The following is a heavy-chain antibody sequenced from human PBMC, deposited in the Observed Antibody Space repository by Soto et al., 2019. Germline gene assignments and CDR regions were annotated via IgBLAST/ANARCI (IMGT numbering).Heavy chain of an antibody. V-gene: IGHV4-38-2*01. Sequence: SETLSLTCAVSGYSISSGYYWGWIRQPPGRGLEWIGSIYHSGSTYYNPSLKSRVTISVDTSKNQFALKLSSVTAADTAVYYCARARITMVRGVIVWFDPWGQGTLVTVSS. CDR1: GYSISSGYY. CDR3: ARARITMVRGVIVWFDP. J-gene: IGHJ5*02. CDR2: IYHSGST. D-gene: IGHD3-10*01.